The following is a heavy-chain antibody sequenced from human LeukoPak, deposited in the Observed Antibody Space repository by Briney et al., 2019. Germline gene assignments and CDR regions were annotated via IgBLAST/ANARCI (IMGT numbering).Heavy chain of an antibody. J-gene: IGHJ4*02. V-gene: IGHV3-7*01. CDR2: IKRDGSEK. CDR1: GFTFTTNG. CDR3: AREVVALDY. D-gene: IGHD2-15*01. Sequence: GGSLTLSCAASGFTFTTNGMSWVRQLQGKGRGWVANIKRDGSEKYYVDSVKGRFTISRDNAKHSLYIQMNSLRAEDTAVYFCAREVVALDYWGQGTLVFVSS.